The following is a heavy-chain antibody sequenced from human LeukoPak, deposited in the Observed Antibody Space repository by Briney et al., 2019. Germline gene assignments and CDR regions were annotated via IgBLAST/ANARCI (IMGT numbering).Heavy chain of an antibody. CDR3: ARDHDSGGGGGY. CDR2: IKEDGSET. D-gene: IGHD1-26*01. CDR1: GFSFSSYW. Sequence: PGGSLRLSCAASGFSFSSYWMTWVRQAPGKGLEWVANIKEDGSETYYVDSVKGRFTISRDNTKISLYLQMNSLRAEDTAVYFCARDHDSGGGGGYWGQGTLVTVSS. J-gene: IGHJ4*02. V-gene: IGHV3-7*01.